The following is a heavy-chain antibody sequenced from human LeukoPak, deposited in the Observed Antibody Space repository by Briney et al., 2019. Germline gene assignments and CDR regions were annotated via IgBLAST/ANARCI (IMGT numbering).Heavy chain of an antibody. V-gene: IGHV6-1*01. Sequence: SQTPSLTCAISGDSVSSDSGGWNWIRQSPSRGLEWLGRTYYNSKWYNDYAVSVKSRMTINPDTSKNQFSLQLNSVTPEDTAVYYCARGWLQSGFDYWGQGTLVTVSS. D-gene: IGHD5-24*01. J-gene: IGHJ4*02. CDR2: TYYNSKWYN. CDR1: GDSVSSDSGG. CDR3: ARGWLQSGFDY.